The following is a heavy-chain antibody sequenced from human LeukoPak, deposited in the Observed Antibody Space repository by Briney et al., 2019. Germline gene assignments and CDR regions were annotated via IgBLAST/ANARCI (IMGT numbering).Heavy chain of an antibody. D-gene: IGHD1-1*01. Sequence: GGSLRLPCAASGFTFSNYEMNSVRQAPGKGLEWVSYISGSGNLIHYADSVKGRFTVSRDNAKNSLYVQMDNLRADDTAIYYCVTGRTSFNTAHLGYWGQGTQLTVSS. V-gene: IGHV3-48*03. CDR3: VTGRTSFNTAHLGY. J-gene: IGHJ4*02. CDR2: ISGSGNLI. CDR1: GFTFSNYE.